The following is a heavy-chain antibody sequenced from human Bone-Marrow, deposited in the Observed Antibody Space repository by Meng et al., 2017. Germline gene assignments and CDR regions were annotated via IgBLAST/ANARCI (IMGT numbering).Heavy chain of an antibody. CDR2: ISGSGGST. V-gene: IGHV3-23*01. J-gene: IGHJ4*02. Sequence: GESLKISCAASGFTFSSYAMSWVRQAPGKGLEWVSAISGSGGSTYYADSVKGRFTISRDNSKNTLYLQINSLRVEDTDVFYCEKDCWRGSGSYYIPGSSDYWGQGTLVTVSS. CDR3: EKDCWRGSGSYYIPGSSDY. CDR1: GFTFSSYA. D-gene: IGHD3-10*01.